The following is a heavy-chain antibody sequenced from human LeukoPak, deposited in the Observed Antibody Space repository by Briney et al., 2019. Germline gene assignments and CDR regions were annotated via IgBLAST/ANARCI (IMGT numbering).Heavy chain of an antibody. CDR3: ARHPRGEYSSGWSGAGVGWFDP. CDR2: IYYSGST. CDR1: GGSISSSSYY. D-gene: IGHD6-13*01. Sequence: PSETLSLTCTVSGGSISSSSYYWGWIRQPPGKGLEWIGSIYYSGSTYYNPSLKSRVTISVDTSKNQFSLKLSSVTAADTAVYYCARHPRGEYSSGWSGAGVGWFDPWGQGTLVTVSS. V-gene: IGHV4-39*01. J-gene: IGHJ5*02.